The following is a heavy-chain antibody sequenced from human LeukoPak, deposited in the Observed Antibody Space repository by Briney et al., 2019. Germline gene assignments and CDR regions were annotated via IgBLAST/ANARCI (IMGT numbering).Heavy chain of an antibody. D-gene: IGHD1-26*01. CDR3: ARDPHQIVGATTFFDY. V-gene: IGHV7-4-1*02. J-gene: IGHJ4*03. CDR1: GYIFTSYA. CDR2: INTNTGNP. Sequence: ASVKVSCKASGYIFTSYAMNWVRQAPGQGLEWMGWINTNTGNPTYAQGFTGRFVFSLDTSVSTAYLQISSLKAEDTAVYYCARDPHQIVGATTFFDYWGKGTTVTVSS.